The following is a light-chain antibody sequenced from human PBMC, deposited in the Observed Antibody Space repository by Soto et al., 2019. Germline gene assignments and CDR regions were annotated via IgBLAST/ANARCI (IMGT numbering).Light chain of an antibody. Sequence: DIQMTQSPSSLSASVGDRVTITCRASQSISSYLNWYQQKPGKAPKLLIYAAYSLQSGVQSRFSGSGSGTDFTLTISSLQPEDFATYYCQQSYSTPITFGQGTRLEI. V-gene: IGKV1-39*01. J-gene: IGKJ5*01. CDR3: QQSYSTPIT. CDR1: QSISSY. CDR2: AAY.